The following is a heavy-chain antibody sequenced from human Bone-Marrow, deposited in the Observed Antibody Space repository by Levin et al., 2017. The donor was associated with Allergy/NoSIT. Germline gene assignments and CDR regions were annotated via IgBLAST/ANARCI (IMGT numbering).Heavy chain of an antibody. CDR2: IMPVFGST. J-gene: IGHJ5*02. V-gene: IGHV1-69*06. Sequence: SVKVSCKTSGDSFSHYAISWVRQAPGQGLEWMGGIMPVFGSTNYAQKFEGKITITADTSTNTVYLGLRGPTSEDTAVYYCARDLGFLGLLNWLDPWGQGTLVIVSS. CDR3: ARDLGFLGLLNWLDP. CDR1: GDSFSHYA. D-gene: IGHD3-3*01.